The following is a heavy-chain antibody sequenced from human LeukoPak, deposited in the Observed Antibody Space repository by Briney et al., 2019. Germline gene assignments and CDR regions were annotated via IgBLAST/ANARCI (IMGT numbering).Heavy chain of an antibody. V-gene: IGHV3-48*03. CDR1: GFTFSSYE. D-gene: IGHD1-26*01. CDR3: ARDIEREWEPYY. J-gene: IGHJ4*02. CDR2: ISSSGSTI. Sequence: GGSLRLSCAASGFTFSSYEMNGVRQAPGKGLEWVSYISSSGSTIYYADSVKGRFTISRDNAKNSLYLQMNSLRAEDTAVYYCARDIEREWEPYYWGQGTLVTVSS.